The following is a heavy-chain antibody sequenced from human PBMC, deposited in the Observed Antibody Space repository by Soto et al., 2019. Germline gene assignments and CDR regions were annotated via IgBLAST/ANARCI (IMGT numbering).Heavy chain of an antibody. D-gene: IGHD2-15*01. J-gene: IGHJ6*02. CDR2: ISSSGSTI. CDR1: GFTFSDYY. Sequence: QVQLVESGGGLVKHGGSLRLSCAASGFTFSDYYMSWIRQAPVKGLEWVSYISSSGSTIYYADSVTGRFTIARDNAKNSLELKMNRLRAEDTALYYCARYGTYCSCGSCYANYYYYGMDVWGQGTTVTVSS. CDR3: ARYGTYCSCGSCYANYYYYGMDV. V-gene: IGHV3-11*01.